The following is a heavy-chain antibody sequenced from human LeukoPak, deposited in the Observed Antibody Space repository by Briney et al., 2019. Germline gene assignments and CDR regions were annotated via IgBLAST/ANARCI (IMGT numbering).Heavy chain of an antibody. CDR2: IHTSGST. CDR1: GASISNYY. J-gene: IGHJ4*02. D-gene: IGHD3-22*01. CDR3: ARDSGPYYDSSGYPYFDY. V-gene: IGHV4-4*07. Sequence: SETLSLTCTVSGASISNYYWSWIRQPAGKGLEWIGRIHTSGSTNYNPSLRRRVTMSLDTSRNQFSLRLTPVTAADTAVYYCARDSGPYYDSSGYPYFDYWGQGTLVAVPS.